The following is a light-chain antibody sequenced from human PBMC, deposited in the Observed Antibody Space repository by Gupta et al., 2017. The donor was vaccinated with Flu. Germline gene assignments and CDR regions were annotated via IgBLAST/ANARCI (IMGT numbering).Light chain of an antibody. CDR1: EIFRSSY. J-gene: IGKJ2*01. CDR2: AAS. Sequence: IVLTQSPGTLSLSPGEGATLSCRASEIFRSSYLAWYQQKHGQAPRLIMYAASARPTGIPNRFNASVSGTDVNLTINRVEPEDSAVYYCHQCGGAPYTFGQGTKLEIK. V-gene: IGKV3-20*01. CDR3: HQCGGAPYT.